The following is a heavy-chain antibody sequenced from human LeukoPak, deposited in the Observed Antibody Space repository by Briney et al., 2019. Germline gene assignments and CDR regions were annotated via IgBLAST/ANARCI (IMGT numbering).Heavy chain of an antibody. CDR1: GGSISSSSYY. J-gene: IGHJ4*02. V-gene: IGHV4-39*07. Sequence: SETLSLTCTVSGGSISSSSYYWGWIRQPPGKGLQWIGSIYYSGSTYYNPSLKSRVTISVDTSKNQFSLRLTSVTAADTAFYYCAREEYSSDWYGHDSWGQGTLVTVSS. CDR2: IYYSGST. D-gene: IGHD6-13*01. CDR3: AREEYSSDWYGHDS.